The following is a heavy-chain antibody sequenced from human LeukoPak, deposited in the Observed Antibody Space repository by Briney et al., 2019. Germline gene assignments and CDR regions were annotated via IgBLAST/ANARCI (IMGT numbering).Heavy chain of an antibody. D-gene: IGHD3-10*01. CDR2: ISSSSSYI. CDR1: GFTFSSYS. Sequence: PGGSLRLSCAASGFTFSSYSMTWVRQAPGKGLEWVSSISSSSSYIYYADSVEGRFTISRDNAKNSLYLQMNSLRAEDTAVYYCARDRDYYGSGTKDYWGQGTLVTVSS. V-gene: IGHV3-21*01. CDR3: ARDRDYYGSGTKDY. J-gene: IGHJ4*02.